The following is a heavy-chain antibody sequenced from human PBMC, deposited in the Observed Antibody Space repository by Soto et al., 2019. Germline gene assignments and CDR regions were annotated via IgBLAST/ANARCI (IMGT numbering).Heavy chain of an antibody. V-gene: IGHV4-59*01. D-gene: IGHD2-15*01. CDR2: IYHSGST. CDR3: ARVAGYCSGDSCYSDYYYSMDV. Sequence: SETLSLTGTVSGASISSYYWSWIRQPPGKGLEWIGYIYHSGSTNYNPTLKSRVTISVDTPKNQFSLKRSSVTAADTAVYYCARVAGYCSGDSCYSDYYYSMDVWGKGTTVTVS. J-gene: IGHJ6*03. CDR1: GASISSYY.